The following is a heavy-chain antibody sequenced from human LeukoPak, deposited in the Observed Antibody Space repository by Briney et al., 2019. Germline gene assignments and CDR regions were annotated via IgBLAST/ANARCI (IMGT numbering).Heavy chain of an antibody. Sequence: SETLSLTCTVSGGSISSNTYYWGWIRQPPGKGLEWIGSIYYGGSTYYNPSLKSRVTISVDTSKNQFSLKLSSVTAADTAVYYCARSPGGSGWLFDYWGQGTLVTVSS. J-gene: IGHJ4*02. V-gene: IGHV4-39*07. CDR2: IYYGGST. D-gene: IGHD6-19*01. CDR1: GGSISSNTYY. CDR3: ARSPGGSGWLFDY.